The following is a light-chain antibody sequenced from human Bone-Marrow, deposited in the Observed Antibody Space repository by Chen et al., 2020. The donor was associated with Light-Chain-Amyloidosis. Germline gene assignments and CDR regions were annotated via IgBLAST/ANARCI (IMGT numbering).Light chain of an antibody. J-gene: IGKJ4*01. CDR2: ATS. CDR1: QSVRSYY. V-gene: IGKV3-20*01. CDR3: QQYASSPLT. Sequence: EIVLTQSPGTLSLSPGERVTLSCRASQSVRSYYLAWYQQKAGQAPRPLIYATSTRATGIPDRFSGSGSGTDFNLTINRLEPEDFVVYFCQQYASSPLTFGGGTRVEVK.